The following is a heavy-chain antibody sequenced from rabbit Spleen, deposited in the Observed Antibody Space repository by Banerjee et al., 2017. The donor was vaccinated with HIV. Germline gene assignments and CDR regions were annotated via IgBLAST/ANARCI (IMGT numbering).Heavy chain of an antibody. D-gene: IGHD5-1*01. CDR2: IYTSSGST. J-gene: IGHJ6*01. CDR3: ARRSIGSHDL. V-gene: IGHV1S43*01. Sequence: QEQLVESGGGLVQPEGSLTLTCTASGFDLSSYYYMCWVRQAPGKGLEWNACIYTSSGSTWYASWAKGRFTISKTSSTVDLKMTSLTAADTATYFCARRSIGSHDLWGPGTLVTVS. CDR1: GFDLSSYYY.